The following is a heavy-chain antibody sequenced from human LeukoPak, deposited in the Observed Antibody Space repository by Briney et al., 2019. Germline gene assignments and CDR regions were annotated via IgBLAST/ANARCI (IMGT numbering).Heavy chain of an antibody. V-gene: IGHV3-30*18. J-gene: IGHJ4*02. CDR3: AKGRSRLSDTPFDY. D-gene: IGHD3-16*02. CDR1: GFTFSSYG. CDR2: ISYDGSNK. Sequence: GRSLRLSCAASGFTFSSYGMHWVRQAPGKGLEWVTVISYDGSNKYYADPVKGRFTISRDNSKNTLYLQMNSLRAEDTAVYYCAKGRSRLSDTPFDYWGQGTLVTVSS.